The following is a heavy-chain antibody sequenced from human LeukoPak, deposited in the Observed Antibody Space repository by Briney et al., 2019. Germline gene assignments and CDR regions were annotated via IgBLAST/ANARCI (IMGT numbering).Heavy chain of an antibody. Sequence: PGRSLRLSCAASGFTFDDYAMHWVRQAPGKGLEWVSGISWNSGSIGYADSVKGRFTISRDNAKNSLYLQMNSLRAEDTALYYCATSGSWGQGTLVTVSS. V-gene: IGHV3-9*01. D-gene: IGHD6-25*01. CDR3: ATSGS. CDR1: GFTFDDYA. J-gene: IGHJ4*02. CDR2: ISWNSGSI.